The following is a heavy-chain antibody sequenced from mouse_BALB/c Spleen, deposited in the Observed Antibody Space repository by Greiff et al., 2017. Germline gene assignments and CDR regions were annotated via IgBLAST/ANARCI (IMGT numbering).Heavy chain of an antibody. CDR3: ARATTTATFYFDY. D-gene: IGHD1-2*01. J-gene: IGHJ2*01. Sequence: VQLQQSGAELMKPGASVKISCKATGYTFSSYWIEWVKQRPGHGLEWIGEILPGSGSTNYNEKFKGKATFTADTSSNTAYMQLSSLTSEDSAVYYCARATTTATFYFDYWGQGTTLTVSS. CDR1: GYTFSSYW. V-gene: IGHV1-9*01. CDR2: ILPGSGST.